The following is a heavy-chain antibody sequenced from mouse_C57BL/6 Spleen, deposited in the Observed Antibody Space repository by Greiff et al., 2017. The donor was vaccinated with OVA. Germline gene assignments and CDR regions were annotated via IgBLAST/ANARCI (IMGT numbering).Heavy chain of an antibody. V-gene: IGHV1-50*01. J-gene: IGHJ4*01. D-gene: IGHD2-5*01. CDR1: GYTFTSYW. CDR3: ARKDPDDYYSSCYAMDY. Sequence: QVQLQQPGAELVKPGASVKLSCKASGYTFTSYWMQWVKQRPGQGLEWIGEIDPSDSYTNYNQKFKGKATLTVDTSSSTAYMQLSSLTSEDSAVYYCARKDPDDYYSSCYAMDYWGQGTSVTVSS. CDR2: IDPSDSYT.